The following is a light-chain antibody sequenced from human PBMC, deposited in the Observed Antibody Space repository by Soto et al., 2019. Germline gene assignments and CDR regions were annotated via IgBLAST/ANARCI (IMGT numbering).Light chain of an antibody. J-gene: IGKJ5*01. Sequence: EIVLTQSPGTLSLSPGERATLSCRASQSVSSSYLAWYQQKPGQAPRLLIYGASSRATGIPDRFSGSGSGTDFTLTISRLEPEDFAVYYCQQYGSSPWTFGQGTLLEIK. CDR2: GAS. CDR3: QQYGSSPWT. V-gene: IGKV3-20*01. CDR1: QSVSSSY.